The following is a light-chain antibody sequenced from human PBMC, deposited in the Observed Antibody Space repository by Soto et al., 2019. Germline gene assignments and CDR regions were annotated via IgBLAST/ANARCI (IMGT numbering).Light chain of an antibody. V-gene: IGKV2-28*01. Sequence: DIVMTQSPLSLPVTPGEPASISCRSSQSLLHSNGYTYLDWYLQKPGQSPQLLIYLGSNRASGVTDRFSGSGSGTDFTLKISRVEAEDFGVYYCMQALQTPTFGQGTKVEIK. CDR1: QSLLHSNGYTY. CDR3: MQALQTPT. J-gene: IGKJ1*01. CDR2: LGS.